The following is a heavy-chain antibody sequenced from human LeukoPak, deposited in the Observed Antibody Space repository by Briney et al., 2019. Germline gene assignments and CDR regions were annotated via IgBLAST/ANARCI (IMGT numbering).Heavy chain of an antibody. CDR2: MSQDGRTA. V-gene: IGHV3-30-3*01. Sequence: GGSLRLSCAASGFSVSQHEMHWVRQASGKGLEWVAVMSQDGRTALYIDSLKGRFIISKDTSTDTVYLQMNSLRVEDTAVYYCARDPKVGSPDYFDYWGQGTLVTVSP. CDR3: ARDPKVGSPDYFDY. J-gene: IGHJ4*02. CDR1: GFSVSQHE. D-gene: IGHD3-16*01.